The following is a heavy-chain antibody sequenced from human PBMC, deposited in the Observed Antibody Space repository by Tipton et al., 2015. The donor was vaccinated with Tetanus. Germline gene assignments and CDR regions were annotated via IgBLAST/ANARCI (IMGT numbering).Heavy chain of an antibody. J-gene: IGHJ4*02. CDR1: GFIFSSYG. Sequence: SLRLSCAASGFIFSSYGIHWVRQAPGKGLEWVAVSWYDGTDKYYADSVKGRFTISRDNSKNTLYLQMNSLRAEDTAVYYWAREADCSGGSCCSGDCDNWGQGTQGTVSS. V-gene: IGHV3-33*01. D-gene: IGHD2-15*01. CDR2: SWYDGTDK. CDR3: AREADCSGGSCCSGDCDN.